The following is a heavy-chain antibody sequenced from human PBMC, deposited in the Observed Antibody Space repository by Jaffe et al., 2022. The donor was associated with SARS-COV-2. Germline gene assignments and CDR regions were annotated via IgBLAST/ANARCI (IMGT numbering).Heavy chain of an antibody. CDR1: GVIYNRYA. CDR3: AKGYDGGGYFDNWFDS. J-gene: IGHJ5*01. D-gene: IGHD3-22*01. V-gene: IGHV3-23*04. Sequence: EVQLVESGGGLVQPGGSLRLSCSASGVIYNRYAMTWVRQAPGKGLEWVSLITGSGDKTYYADSVRGRFIISRDNSKDMLFLEMNSLRADDTAAYYCAKGYDGGGYFDNWFDSWGQGVPVTVSS. CDR2: ITGSGDKT.